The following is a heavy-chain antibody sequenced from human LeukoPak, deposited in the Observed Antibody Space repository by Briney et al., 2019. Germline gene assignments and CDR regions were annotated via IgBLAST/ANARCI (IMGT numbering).Heavy chain of an antibody. Sequence: PGGSLRLSCAASGFTFSSYAMHWVRQAPGKGLEWVAGISYDGSNKYYADSVKGRFTISRDNSKNTLYLQMNSLRAEDTAVYYCARPETSYYDFWSGSTGGYFDYWGQGTLVTVSS. J-gene: IGHJ4*02. D-gene: IGHD3-3*01. CDR3: ARPETSYYDFWSGSTGGYFDY. V-gene: IGHV3-30*04. CDR2: ISYDGSNK. CDR1: GFTFSSYA.